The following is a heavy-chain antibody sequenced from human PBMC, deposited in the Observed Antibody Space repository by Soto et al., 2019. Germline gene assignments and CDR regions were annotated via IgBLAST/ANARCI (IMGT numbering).Heavy chain of an antibody. J-gene: IGHJ4*02. CDR3: ARLRGDILTGYSSHPYYFDY. D-gene: IGHD3-9*01. Sequence: PGGSLRLSCAASGFTFSSYWMSWVRQAPGKGLEWVANIKQDGSEKYYVDSVKGRFTISRDNAKNSLYLQMNSLRAEDTAVYYWARLRGDILTGYSSHPYYFDYWGQGTLVTVSS. V-gene: IGHV3-7*01. CDR2: IKQDGSEK. CDR1: GFTFSSYW.